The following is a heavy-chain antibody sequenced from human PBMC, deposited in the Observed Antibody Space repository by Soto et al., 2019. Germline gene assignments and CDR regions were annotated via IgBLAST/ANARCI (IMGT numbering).Heavy chain of an antibody. D-gene: IGHD2-8*02. CDR3: TGEVASGY. CDR1: GFTVSSYG. CDR2: ISRDGRTT. V-gene: IGHV3-30*03. Sequence: QVQLVESGGGVVQPGRSLRLSCAVSGFTVSSYGMHWVRQAPGNGLEWVAVISRDGRTTFYADSVKGRFTIYRDNSRNTLFLEMNSLRGDDMAVYYCTGEVASGYWGQGTLVTVSS. J-gene: IGHJ4*02.